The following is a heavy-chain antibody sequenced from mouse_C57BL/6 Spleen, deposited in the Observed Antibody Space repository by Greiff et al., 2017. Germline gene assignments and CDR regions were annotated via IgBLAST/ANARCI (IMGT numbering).Heavy chain of an antibody. Sequence: VQLQQSGPELVKPGASVKMSCKASGYTFTDYNMHWVKQSHGKSLEWIGYINPNNGGTSYNQKFKGKATLTVTKSSGPAYMELRSLTSEDAAVDYCARWLIRHYFDYWGQGTTLTVSS. CDR1: GYTFTDYN. V-gene: IGHV1-22*01. D-gene: IGHD2-3*01. CDR3: ARWLIRHYFDY. CDR2: INPNNGGT. J-gene: IGHJ2*01.